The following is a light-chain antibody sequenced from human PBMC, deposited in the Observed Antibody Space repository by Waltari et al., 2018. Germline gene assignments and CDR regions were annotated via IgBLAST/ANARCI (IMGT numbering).Light chain of an antibody. J-gene: IGKJ2*01. CDR3: QQYNDWPYT. CDR2: GAS. Sequence: EILMTQYLATLSVSPGERATLSCRASQDISSDLAWYQQRPGQAPSDLAWYQQKPGQAPRLLIYGASTRATGIPARFSGSGSGTEFTLTISSLQSEDFAAYYCQQYNDWPYTFGQGTKLEVK. V-gene: IGKV3-15*01. CDR1: QDISSDLAWYQQRPGQAPSD.